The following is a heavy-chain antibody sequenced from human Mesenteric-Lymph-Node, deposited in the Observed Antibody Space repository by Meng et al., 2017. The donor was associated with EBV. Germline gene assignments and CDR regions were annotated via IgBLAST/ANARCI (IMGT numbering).Heavy chain of an antibody. CDR1: GLSLSNSGVG. J-gene: IGHJ4*02. V-gene: IGHV2-5*02. Sequence: QSTLKECCATLVKHIQTLTLHCTFSGLSLSNSGVGVGWISPPPGEALEWLALIYWDDDKRYSPSLKSRLTITKDTSKNQVVLTMTNMDPVDKATYFCAHGQARGAFDYWGQGTLVTVSS. D-gene: IGHD1-26*01. CDR2: IYWDDDK. CDR3: AHGQARGAFDY.